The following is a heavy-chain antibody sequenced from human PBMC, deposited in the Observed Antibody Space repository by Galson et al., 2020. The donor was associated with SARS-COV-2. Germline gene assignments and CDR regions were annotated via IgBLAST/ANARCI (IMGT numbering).Heavy chain of an antibody. CDR2: IYWDDDK. D-gene: IGHD5-18*01. J-gene: IGHJ3*02. Sequence: ESGPTLVKPTQTLTLTCSFSGFSLSTSGVGVGWIRQPPGKALEWLALIYWDDDKRYSSSLKSRLTITKDTSKNQVVLTMTNMDPVDTATYYCAHNHTTMFYGGAFDIWGQGTMVTVSS. V-gene: IGHV2-5*02. CDR1: GFSLSTSGVG. CDR3: AHNHTTMFYGGAFDI.